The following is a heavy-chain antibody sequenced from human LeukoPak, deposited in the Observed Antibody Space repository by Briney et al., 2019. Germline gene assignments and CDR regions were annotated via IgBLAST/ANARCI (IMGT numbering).Heavy chain of an antibody. CDR1: GGSISSYH. V-gene: IGHV4-4*07. D-gene: IGHD3-10*01. CDR2: IYSSGST. Sequence: SETLSLTCTVSGGSISSYHWNWIRQPAGKGLEWIGRIYSSGSTNYNPSLKSRVAISVDRSKNQFSLKLSSLTAADTAVYYCARYGSGSYHFDYWGQGTLVTVSS. J-gene: IGHJ4*02. CDR3: ARYGSGSYHFDY.